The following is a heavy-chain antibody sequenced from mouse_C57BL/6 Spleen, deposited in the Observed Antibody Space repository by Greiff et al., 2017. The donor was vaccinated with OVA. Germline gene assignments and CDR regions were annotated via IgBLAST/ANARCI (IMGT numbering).Heavy chain of an antibody. J-gene: IGHJ2*01. V-gene: IGHV1-50*01. D-gene: IGHD1-1*01. CDR1: GYTFTSYW. Sequence: QVHVKQPGAELVKPGASVKLSCKASGYTFTSYWMQWVKQRPGQGLEWIGEIDPSDSYTNYNQKFKGKATLTVDTSSSTAYMQLSSLTSEDSAVYYCARGREGYFDYWGQGTTLTVSS. CDR3: ARGREGYFDY. CDR2: IDPSDSYT.